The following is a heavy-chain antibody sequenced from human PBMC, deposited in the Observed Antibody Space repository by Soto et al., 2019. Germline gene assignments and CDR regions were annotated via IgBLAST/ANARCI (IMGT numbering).Heavy chain of an antibody. CDR1: GYTFTSYD. CDR3: AGSSYVWGSYRPGGWFDP. CDR2: MNPNSGNT. D-gene: IGHD3-16*02. V-gene: IGHV1-8*01. J-gene: IGHJ5*02. Sequence: ASVKVSCKASGYTFTSYDINWVRQATGQGLEWMGWMNPNSGNTGYAQKFQGRVTMTRNTSISTAYMELSSLRAEDTAVYYCAGSSYVWGSYRPGGWFDPWGQGTLVTAPQ.